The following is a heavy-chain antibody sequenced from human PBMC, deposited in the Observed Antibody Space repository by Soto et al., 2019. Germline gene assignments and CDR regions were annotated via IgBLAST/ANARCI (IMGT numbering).Heavy chain of an antibody. CDR1: GFTFSSYW. CDR2: IKQDGSEK. J-gene: IGHJ4*02. CDR3: ARSTGTTFRYYFDY. D-gene: IGHD1-7*01. V-gene: IGHV3-7*01. Sequence: GGSLRLSCAASGFTFSSYWMSWVRQAPGKGLEWVANIKQDGSEKYYVDSVKGRFTISRDKAKNSLYLQMNSLRAEDTAVYYCARSTGTTFRYYFDYWGQGTLVTVSS.